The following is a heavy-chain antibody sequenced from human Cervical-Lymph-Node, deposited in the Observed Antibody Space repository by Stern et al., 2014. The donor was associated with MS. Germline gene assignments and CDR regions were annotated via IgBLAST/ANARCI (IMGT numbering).Heavy chain of an antibody. J-gene: IGHJ4*02. CDR2: IFPRDSNT. D-gene: IGHD5-12*01. V-gene: IGHV5-51*03. CDR1: GYLFDDYW. CDR3: ASSPATPSGYDRFDY. Sequence: VQLVQSGAEVKKPGESLKISCEASGYLFDDYWIGWVRQMSGRGLELVAIIFPRDSNTRYSPSVQGQVTISADKSISTAYFQWSSLRASDPAIYYGASSPATPSGYDRFDYWGQGALVTVSS.